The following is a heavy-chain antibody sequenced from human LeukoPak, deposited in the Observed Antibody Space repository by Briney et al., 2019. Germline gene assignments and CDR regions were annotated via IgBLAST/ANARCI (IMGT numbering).Heavy chain of an antibody. CDR2: ISGSGGST. Sequence: PGGSLRLSCAASGFTFSSYAMSWVRQAPGKGLEWVSAISGSGGSTYYADSVKGRFTISRDNSKNTLYLQMNSLRTEDTALYYCAKVQQLATIYYFDYWGQGSLVTVSS. D-gene: IGHD6-13*01. CDR3: AKVQQLATIYYFDY. V-gene: IGHV3-23*01. J-gene: IGHJ4*02. CDR1: GFTFSSYA.